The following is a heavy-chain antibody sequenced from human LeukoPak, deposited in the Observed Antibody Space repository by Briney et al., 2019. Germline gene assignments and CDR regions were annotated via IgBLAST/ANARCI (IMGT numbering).Heavy chain of an antibody. CDR1: GYTPTSYY. Sequence: ASVKVSCKASGYTPTSYYVHWVRQAPGQGLEWMGIMNPSGGSTSYAQKFHGRVTMTRDTSTSTVYMELSSLRSEDTAVYYCARVLGAYSDYEGLKYWGQGTLVTVSS. CDR3: ARVLGAYSDYEGLKY. CDR2: MNPSGGST. D-gene: IGHD5-12*01. V-gene: IGHV1-46*01. J-gene: IGHJ4*02.